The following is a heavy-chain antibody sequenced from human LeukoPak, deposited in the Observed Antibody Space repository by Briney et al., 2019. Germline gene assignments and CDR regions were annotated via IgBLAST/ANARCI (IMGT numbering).Heavy chain of an antibody. Sequence: SVKVSWKASGGTFSSYAISWVRQAPGQGLEWMGGIIPIFGTANYAQRFQGRVTITTDESTSTAYMELSSLRSEDTAVYYCARGRADIVVVPAAPPDAFDIWGQGTMDTVSS. V-gene: IGHV1-69*05. J-gene: IGHJ3*02. CDR3: ARGRADIVVVPAAPPDAFDI. CDR2: IIPIFGTA. D-gene: IGHD2-2*01. CDR1: GGTFSSYA.